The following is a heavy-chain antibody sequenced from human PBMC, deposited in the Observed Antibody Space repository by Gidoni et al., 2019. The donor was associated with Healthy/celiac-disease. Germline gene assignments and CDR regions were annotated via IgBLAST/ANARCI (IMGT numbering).Heavy chain of an antibody. CDR2: ISYDGSNK. Sequence: QVQLVESGGGVVQPGRSLRLSCAASGFPFRSYAMHWVRQAPGKGLEWVAVISYDGSNKYYADSVKGRFTISRDNSKNTLYLQMNSLRAEDTAVYYCARVNGTWFGESTFDYWGQGTLVTVSS. CDR1: GFPFRSYA. J-gene: IGHJ4*02. V-gene: IGHV3-30*04. D-gene: IGHD3-10*01. CDR3: ARVNGTWFGESTFDY.